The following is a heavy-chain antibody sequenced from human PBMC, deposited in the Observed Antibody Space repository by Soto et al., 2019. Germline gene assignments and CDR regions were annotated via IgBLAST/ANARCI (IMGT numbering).Heavy chain of an antibody. CDR2: IYCSGST. V-gene: IGHV4-39*01. D-gene: IGHD6-6*01. Sequence: PSETLSLTCTVSGGSISSSSYYWGWIRQPPGKGLEWIGSIYCSGSTYYHPSLKSRFTISVDTSKNQFSLKLSSVTAADTAVYYCARRGSSLSSYDYWGQGTLVTVSS. J-gene: IGHJ4*02. CDR1: GGSISSSSYY. CDR3: ARRGSSLSSYDY.